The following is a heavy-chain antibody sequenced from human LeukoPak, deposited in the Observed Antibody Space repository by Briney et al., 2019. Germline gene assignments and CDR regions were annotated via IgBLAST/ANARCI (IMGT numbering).Heavy chain of an antibody. CDR1: GFTFSSYA. V-gene: IGHV3-30-3*01. J-gene: IGHJ4*02. Sequence: GRSLRLSCAASGFTFSSYAMHWVRQAPGKGLEWVAVISYDGSNKYYADSVKGRFTISRDNSKNTLYLQMNSLRAEDTAVYYCARDRVVAPTRRRADYWGQGTLVTVPS. CDR2: ISYDGSNK. D-gene: IGHD2-2*01. CDR3: ARDRVVAPTRRRADY.